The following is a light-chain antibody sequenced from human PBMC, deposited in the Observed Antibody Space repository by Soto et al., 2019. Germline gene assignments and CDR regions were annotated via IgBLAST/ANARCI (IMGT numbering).Light chain of an antibody. J-gene: IGKJ4*01. CDR1: QSVSSY. CDR2: DAS. CDR3: QQRSNWAST. Sequence: EIVLTQSPATLSLSPGERATLSCRASQSVSSYLAWYQQRPGQAPRLLIYDASSRATGIPARFSGSGSGTDFTLTITSLEPEDSAVYYCQQRSNWASTFGGGTKVEI. V-gene: IGKV3-11*01.